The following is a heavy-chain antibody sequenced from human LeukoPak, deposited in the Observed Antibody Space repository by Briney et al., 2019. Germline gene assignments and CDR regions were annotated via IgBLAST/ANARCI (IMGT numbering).Heavy chain of an antibody. D-gene: IGHD5-24*01. V-gene: IGHV4-59*01. CDR2: IYYSGST. CDR1: GGSISSYY. J-gene: IGHJ4*02. CDR3: ARGRDGYNMD. Sequence: SETLSLTCTVSGGSISSYYWSWIRQPPGKGLEWIGYIYYSGSTNYNPSLKRRVTISVDTSKNQFSLKLSSVTAADTAVYYCARGRDGYNMDWGQGTLVTVSS.